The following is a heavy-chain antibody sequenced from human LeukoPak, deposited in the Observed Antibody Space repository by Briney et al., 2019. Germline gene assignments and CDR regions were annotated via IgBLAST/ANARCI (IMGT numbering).Heavy chain of an antibody. J-gene: IGHJ4*02. CDR3: ARDGDRGIFPY. D-gene: IGHD3-3*01. CDR1: GGSISSSNW. V-gene: IGHV4-4*02. Sequence: SETLSLTCSVSGGSISSSNWWRWVRQPPGKGLEWIGEIYHSGSTNYNPSLKSRLTMSVDKSKNLFPLKLSSVTAADTAVYFCARDGDRGIFPYWGQGTLVTVSA. CDR2: IYHSGST.